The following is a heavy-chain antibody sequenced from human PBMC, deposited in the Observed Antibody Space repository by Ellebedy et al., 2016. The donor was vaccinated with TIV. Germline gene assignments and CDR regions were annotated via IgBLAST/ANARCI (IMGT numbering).Heavy chain of an antibody. CDR1: GFTFSSYW. CDR3: AKDWGPGRFRGVISD. J-gene: IGHJ4*02. CDR2: ISSSSSYI. Sequence: GGSLRLSXAASGFTFSSYWMSWVRQAPGKGLEWVSSISSSSSYIYYADSVKGRFTISRDNAKNSLYLQMNSLRAEDTAVYYCAKDWGPGRFRGVISDWGQGTLVTVSS. D-gene: IGHD3-10*01. V-gene: IGHV3-21*01.